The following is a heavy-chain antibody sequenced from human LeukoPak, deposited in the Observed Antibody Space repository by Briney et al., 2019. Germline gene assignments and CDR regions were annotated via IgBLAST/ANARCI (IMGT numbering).Heavy chain of an antibody. CDR3: ARGGYDFWSGLGGFDY. CDR2: ISSNGGST. D-gene: IGHD3-3*01. CDR1: GFTFSSYA. V-gene: IGHV3-64*01. Sequence: GGSLRLSCAASGFTFSSYAMHWVRQAPGKGLEYVSAISSNGGSTYYANSVKGRFTISRDNSKNTLYLQMGSLRAEDMAVYYCARGGYDFWSGLGGFDYWGQGTLVTVSS. J-gene: IGHJ4*02.